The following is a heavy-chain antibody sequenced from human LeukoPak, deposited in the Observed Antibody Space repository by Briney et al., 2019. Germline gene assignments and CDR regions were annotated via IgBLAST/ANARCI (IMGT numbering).Heavy chain of an antibody. D-gene: IGHD6-19*01. J-gene: IGHJ4*02. Sequence: PGRSLRLSCAASGFTFDDYAMHWVRQAPGKGLEWVSGISWNSGSIGYADSVKGRFTISRDNAKNSLFLQINSLRGEDMAFYYCAKDIGRLAVAADYWGQGTLVTVSS. CDR3: AKDIGRLAVAADY. CDR2: ISWNSGSI. CDR1: GFTFDDYA. V-gene: IGHV3-9*03.